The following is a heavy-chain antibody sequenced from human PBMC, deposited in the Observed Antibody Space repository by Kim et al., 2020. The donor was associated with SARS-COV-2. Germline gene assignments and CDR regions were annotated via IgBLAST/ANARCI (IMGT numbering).Heavy chain of an antibody. J-gene: IGHJ6*03. V-gene: IGHV3-33*01. CDR3: ARGFGDSTYYYYMDV. CDR2: IWYDGSNK. D-gene: IGHD4-17*01. CDR1: GFTFSSYG. Sequence: GGSLRLSCAASGFTFSSYGMHWVRQAPGKGLEWVAVIWYDGSNKYYADSVKGRFTISRDNSKNTLYLQMNSLRAEDTAVYYCARGFGDSTYYYYMDVCGEGTTGT.